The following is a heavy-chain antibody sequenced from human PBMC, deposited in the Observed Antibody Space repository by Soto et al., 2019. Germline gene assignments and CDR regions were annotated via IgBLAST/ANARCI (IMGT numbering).Heavy chain of an antibody. CDR1: GFPFTDYY. J-gene: IGHJ4*02. V-gene: IGHV3-11*01. CDR3: ARDTVNTGYFDY. Sequence: GGSLRLSCAASGFPFTDYYMSWIRQAPGKGLEWVSYISSSGSTIYYADSVKGRFTISRDNAKNSLYLQMNSLRAEDTAVYYCARDTVNTGYFDYWGQGTLVTVSS. D-gene: IGHD4-4*01. CDR2: ISSSGSTI.